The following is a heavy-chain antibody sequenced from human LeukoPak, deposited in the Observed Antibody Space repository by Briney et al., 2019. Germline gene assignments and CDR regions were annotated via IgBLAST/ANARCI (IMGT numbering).Heavy chain of an antibody. V-gene: IGHV1-2*04. Sequence: GASVKVSCKASGYTFTGYYMHWARQAPGQGLEWMGWINPNSGGTNYAQKFQGWVAMTRDTSISTAYMELSRLRSDDTAVYYCARQCKLTTVDYWGQGTLVIVSS. CDR3: ARQCKLTTVDY. D-gene: IGHD4-17*01. J-gene: IGHJ4*02. CDR1: GYTFTGYY. CDR2: INPNSGGT.